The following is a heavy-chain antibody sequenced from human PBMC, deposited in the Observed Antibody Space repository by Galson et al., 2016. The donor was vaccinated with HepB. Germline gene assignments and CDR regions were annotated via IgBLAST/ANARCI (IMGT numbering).Heavy chain of an antibody. CDR3: ARVDYSSSWFAFDI. J-gene: IGHJ3*02. CDR2: INAGNGNT. Sequence: SVKVSCKASGYTFTSYAIHWVRQAPGQRLEWMGWINAGNGNTKYSQKFQGRVTITRDTSASTAYLELSSLRSEDTAVYYCARVDYSSSWFAFDIWGQGTMVTVSS. V-gene: IGHV1-3*01. CDR1: GYTFTSYA. D-gene: IGHD6-13*01.